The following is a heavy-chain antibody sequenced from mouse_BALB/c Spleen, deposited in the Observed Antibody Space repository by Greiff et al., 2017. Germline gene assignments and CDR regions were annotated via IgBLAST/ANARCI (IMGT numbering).Heavy chain of an antibody. CDR3: ASSDRYAWFAY. D-gene: IGHD2-14*01. V-gene: IGHV3-6*02. J-gene: IGHJ3*01. Sequence: DVKLQESGPGLVKPSQSLSLTCSVTGYSITSGYYWNWIRQFPGNKLEWMGYISYDGSNNYNPSLKNRISITRDTSKNQFFLKLNSVTTEDTATYYCASSDRYAWFAYWGQGTLVTVSA. CDR2: ISYDGSN. CDR1: GYSITSGYY.